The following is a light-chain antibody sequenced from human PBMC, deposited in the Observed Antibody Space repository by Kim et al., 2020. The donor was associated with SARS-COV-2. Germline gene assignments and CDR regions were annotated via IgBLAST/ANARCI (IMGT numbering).Light chain of an antibody. CDR2: GDT. V-gene: IGLV1-40*01. Sequence: QSALTQPPSVSGAPGQKVTISCTGSSTNIGSPYDVHWYQHLPGTAPKLLIYGDTNRPSGVPDRFSASKSGTSASLAITELQVEDEADYYCHSYDSSLSGYVFGTGTKVTVL. CDR1: STNIGSPYD. J-gene: IGLJ1*01. CDR3: HSYDSSLSGYV.